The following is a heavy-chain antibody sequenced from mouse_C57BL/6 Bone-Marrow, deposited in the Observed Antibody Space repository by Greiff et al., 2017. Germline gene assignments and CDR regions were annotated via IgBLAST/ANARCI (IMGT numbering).Heavy chain of an antibody. CDR2: IEPENGDT. J-gene: IGHJ3*01. CDR1: GFNIKDDY. D-gene: IGHD2-3*01. Sequence: VQLQQSGAELVRPGASVKLSCTASGFNIKDDYMHWVKQRPEQGLEWIGWIEPENGDTEYASKFQGKATITAATSSTTAYLQLSSLTSEDTAVYYCTTSYDGYSSWFAYWGQGTLVTVSA. V-gene: IGHV14-4*01. CDR3: TTSYDGYSSWFAY.